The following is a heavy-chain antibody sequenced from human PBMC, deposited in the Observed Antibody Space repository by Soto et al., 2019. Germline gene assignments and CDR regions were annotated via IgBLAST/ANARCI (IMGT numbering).Heavy chain of an antibody. D-gene: IGHD3-16*02. Sequence: RSLTCTVSGGSISSYYWSWIRQPPGKGLEWIGYIYYSGSTNYNPSLKSRLTISVDTSKNQFSLKLSSVTAADTAVYYCARGGRLRLGELSLTAAFDIWGQGTMVTVSS. V-gene: IGHV4-59*01. CDR2: IYYSGST. CDR3: ARGGRLRLGELSLTAAFDI. CDR1: GGSISSYY. J-gene: IGHJ3*02.